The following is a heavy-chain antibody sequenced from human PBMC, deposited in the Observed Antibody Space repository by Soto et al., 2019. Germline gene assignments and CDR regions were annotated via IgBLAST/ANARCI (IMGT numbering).Heavy chain of an antibody. Sequence: QMQLVQSGAEVRKPGASVTVSCRSSGDSFNDYYIHWVRQAPGQGLEWMGWINPNSGVTKYAQKLQGWVSMARDPSIRTVYMRLSRLRSDDTAVYYCARESGGATATLDYYYFYMDVWGTGTTVTVSS. CDR3: ARESGGATATLDYYYFYMDV. CDR2: INPNSGVT. CDR1: GDSFNDYY. J-gene: IGHJ6*03. V-gene: IGHV1-2*04. D-gene: IGHD5-12*01.